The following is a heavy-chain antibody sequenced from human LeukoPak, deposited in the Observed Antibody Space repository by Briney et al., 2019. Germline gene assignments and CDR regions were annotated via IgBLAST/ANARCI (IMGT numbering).Heavy chain of an antibody. CDR1: GGSITGYS. CDR2: IYYNGDT. J-gene: IGHJ5*02. D-gene: IGHD3-10*01. V-gene: IGHV4-59*01. CDR3: VRGPYGSSISNWFDP. Sequence: SETLSLTCSVSGGSITGYSWSWIRQTPGKGLEWIGYIYYNGDTHYNPSLNSRLSMSVDTPSKQFSLNLRSVTAADTAVYYCVRGPYGSSISNWFDPWGQALLVTVSS.